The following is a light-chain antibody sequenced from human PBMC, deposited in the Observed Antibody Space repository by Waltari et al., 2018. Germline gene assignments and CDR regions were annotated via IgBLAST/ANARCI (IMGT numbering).Light chain of an antibody. CDR3: QQYNNWPYT. J-gene: IGKJ2*01. CDR1: QSVSSN. V-gene: IGKV3-15*01. Sequence: EIVMTQSPATLSVSPGERATLSCRASQSVSSNLAYYQQKPGQAPRLLISGASTRATGIPARFSGSGSGTEFTLTISSLQSEDFAVYYCQQYNNWPYTFGQGTKLEIK. CDR2: GAS.